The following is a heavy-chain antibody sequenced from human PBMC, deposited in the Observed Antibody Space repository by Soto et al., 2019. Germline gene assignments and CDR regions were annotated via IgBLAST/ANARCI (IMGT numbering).Heavy chain of an antibody. CDR1: GFTFSSYG. D-gene: IGHD1-1*01. V-gene: IGHV3-30*18. CDR2: ISCDGSNK. J-gene: IGHJ5*02. Sequence: VGSLRLSCAASGFTFSSYGMHWVRQAPGKGLEWVAVISCDGSNKYYADSVKGRFTISSDNSKNTLYLQMNSLRAEDTAVYYCAKDTRGSPTYKFDPWGQGTPVTVSS. CDR3: AKDTRGSPTYKFDP.